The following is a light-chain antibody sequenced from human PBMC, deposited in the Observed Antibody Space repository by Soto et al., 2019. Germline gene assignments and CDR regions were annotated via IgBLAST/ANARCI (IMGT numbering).Light chain of an antibody. CDR2: EDS. Sequence: QSALTQPASVSGSPGQSITISCTGTSSDVGSYNLVSWYQQHPGKAPKLMIYEDSKRPSGVSNRFSGSKSANTASLTISGLQAKDEADYYCCSYAGSGTYIFGGGTKLTVL. V-gene: IGLV2-23*01. J-gene: IGLJ2*01. CDR3: CSYAGSGTYI. CDR1: SSDVGSYNL.